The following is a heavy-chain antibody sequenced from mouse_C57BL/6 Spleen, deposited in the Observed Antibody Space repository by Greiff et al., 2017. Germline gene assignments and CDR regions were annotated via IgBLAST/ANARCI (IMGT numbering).Heavy chain of an antibody. CDR3: AITTVVATGFDY. Sequence: QVQLKESGPGLVQPSQSLSITCTVSGFSLTSYGVHWVRQSPGKGLEWLGVIWGGGSSDYNAAFISRLSISKDNSTSQVFFRMNSQQADDPAIYYCAITTVVATGFDYWGQGTTLTVSS. J-gene: IGHJ2*01. CDR2: IWGGGSS. V-gene: IGHV2-2*01. CDR1: GFSLTSYG. D-gene: IGHD1-1*01.